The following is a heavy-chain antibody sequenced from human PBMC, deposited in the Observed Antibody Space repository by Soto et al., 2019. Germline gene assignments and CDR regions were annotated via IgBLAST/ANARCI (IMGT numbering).Heavy chain of an antibody. J-gene: IGHJ5*02. Sequence: GESLKISCAASGFTFSDYSMNWVRQAPGKGLEWVSAISGSGGSTYYADSVKGRFTISRDNSKNTLYLQVNSLRAEDTAVYFCAKSPSVVLVPSTLGGNNWFDPWGQGTLVTVSS. CDR1: GFTFSDYS. CDR2: ISGSGGST. V-gene: IGHV3-23*01. D-gene: IGHD2-15*01. CDR3: AKSPSVVLVPSTLGGNNWFDP.